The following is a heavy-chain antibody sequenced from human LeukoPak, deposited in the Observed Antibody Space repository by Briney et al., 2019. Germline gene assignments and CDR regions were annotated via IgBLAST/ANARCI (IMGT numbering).Heavy chain of an antibody. Sequence: SETLSLTCTVSGGSISSSSYYWGWIRQPPGKGLEWIGSIYYSGSTYYNPSLKSRVTISVDTSKNQFSLKLSSVTAADTAVYYCARHVRDGYNPPVTFDIWGQGTMVTVSS. CDR1: GGSISSSSYY. D-gene: IGHD5-24*01. CDR3: ARHVRDGYNPPVTFDI. V-gene: IGHV4-39*01. J-gene: IGHJ3*02. CDR2: IYYSGST.